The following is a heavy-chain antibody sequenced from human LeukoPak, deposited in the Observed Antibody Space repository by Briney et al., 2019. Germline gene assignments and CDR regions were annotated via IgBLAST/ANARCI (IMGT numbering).Heavy chain of an antibody. CDR1: GYSISSGYY. Sequence: PSETLSLTCTVSGYSISSGYYWGWIRQPPGKGLEWIGSIYHSGSTYYNPSLKSRVTISVDTSKNQFSLKLSSVTAADTAVYYCARVDQDYGKGYYYMDVWGKGTTVTVSS. D-gene: IGHD4-17*01. J-gene: IGHJ6*03. V-gene: IGHV4-38-2*02. CDR2: IYHSGST. CDR3: ARVDQDYGKGYYYMDV.